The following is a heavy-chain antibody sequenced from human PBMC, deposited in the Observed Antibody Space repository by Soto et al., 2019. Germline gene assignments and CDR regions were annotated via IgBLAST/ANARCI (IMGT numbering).Heavy chain of an antibody. V-gene: IGHV3-15*01. CDR3: TTARGIYGAEYFQH. CDR1: GFTFTNAW. J-gene: IGHJ1*01. D-gene: IGHD4-17*01. CDR2: IKSKTDGGTT. Sequence: PGGSLRLSCAASGFTFTNAWMSWVRQAPGKGLEWVGRIKSKTDGGTTDYAAPVKGRFTISRDDSKNTLYLQMNSLKTEDTAVYYCTTARGIYGAEYFQHWGQGTLVTVSS.